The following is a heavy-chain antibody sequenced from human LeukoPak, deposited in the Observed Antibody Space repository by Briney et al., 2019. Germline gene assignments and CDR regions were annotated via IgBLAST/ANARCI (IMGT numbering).Heavy chain of an antibody. D-gene: IGHD4-23*01. V-gene: IGHV4-38-2*02. Sequence: SETLSLTCSVSGYSISSGYFWAWIRQPPGKGPEWIGSISHSGNTYYTPSLKSRVTISADTSRNQFSLELRSVTAADTALYYCAREDGGTHSSDYWGQGTLVTVSS. CDR2: ISHSGNT. CDR3: AREDGGTHSSDY. J-gene: IGHJ4*02. CDR1: GYSISSGYF.